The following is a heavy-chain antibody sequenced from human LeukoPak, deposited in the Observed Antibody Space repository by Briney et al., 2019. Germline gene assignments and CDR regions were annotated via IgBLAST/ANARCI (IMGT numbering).Heavy chain of an antibody. CDR2: IVGSGSST. V-gene: IGHV3-23*01. D-gene: IGHD2-2*01. CDR1: GFSFSGYA. J-gene: IGHJ4*02. CDR3: ANLYVVVDY. Sequence: PGGSLRLSCAASGFSFSGYAMAWVRQAPGKGLEWVSTIVGSGSSTYYADSMKGRFTISRDNSKNTLYLQINSLRAADTAVYYCANLYVVVDYWGQGTLVTVSS.